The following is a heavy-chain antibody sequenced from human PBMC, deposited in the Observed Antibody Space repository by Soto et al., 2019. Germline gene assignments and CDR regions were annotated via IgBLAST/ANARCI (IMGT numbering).Heavy chain of an antibody. CDR1: GGSISSSRYY. V-gene: IGHV4-39*01. D-gene: IGHD3-10*02. CDR3: ARLFDYYYMDV. J-gene: IGHJ6*03. CDR2: IYYSGST. Sequence: SETLSLTCTVSGGSISSSRYYWGWIRQPPGKGLEWIGSIYYSGSTYYNPSLKSRVTISVDTSKNQFSLKLSSVTAADTAVYYCARLFDYYYMDVWGKGTTVTVSS.